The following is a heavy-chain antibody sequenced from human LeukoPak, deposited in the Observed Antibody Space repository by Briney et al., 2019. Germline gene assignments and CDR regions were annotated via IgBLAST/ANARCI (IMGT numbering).Heavy chain of an antibody. D-gene: IGHD3-10*01. J-gene: IGHJ4*02. CDR3: ARGITMVRGVTYYFDY. CDR2: INPNTGDT. Sequence: ASVKVSCKASGYTFTGYHMHWVRQAPGQGLEWMGWINPNTGDTNYAQKLQGRVTMTTDTSTSTAYMELRSLRSDDTAVYYCARGITMVRGVTYYFDYWGQGTLVTVSS. V-gene: IGHV1-18*04. CDR1: GYTFTGYH.